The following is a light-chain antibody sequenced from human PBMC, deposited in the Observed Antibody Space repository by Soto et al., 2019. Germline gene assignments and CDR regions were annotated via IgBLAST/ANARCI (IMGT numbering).Light chain of an antibody. V-gene: IGLV1-40*01. J-gene: IGLJ1*01. Sequence: QSVLTQPPSVSGAPGQRVTISCTGSSSNFGAGYEVHWYKQLPGAAPTLVIFNNLNRPSGVPERFSGSKSGTSASLVISGLQAVDEADYYCQSFDSSLRVYIFGSGTKSPS. CDR3: QSFDSSLRVYI. CDR1: SSNFGAGYE. CDR2: NNL.